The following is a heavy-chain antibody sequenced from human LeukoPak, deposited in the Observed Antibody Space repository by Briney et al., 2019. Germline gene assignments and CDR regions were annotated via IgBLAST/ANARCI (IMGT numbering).Heavy chain of an antibody. CDR2: INHSGST. J-gene: IGHJ4*02. CDR1: GGSFSGYY. CDR3: ASGRDY. V-gene: IGHV4-34*01. Sequence: PSETLSLTCAVYGGSFSGYYWSWIRQPPGKGLEWIGEINHSGSTNYNPSLKSRVTISVDTSKNQFSLKLRSVTAADTAVYYCASGRDYWGQGTLVTVSS.